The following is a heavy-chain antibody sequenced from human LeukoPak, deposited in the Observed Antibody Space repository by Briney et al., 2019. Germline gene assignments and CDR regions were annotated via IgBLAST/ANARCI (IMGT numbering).Heavy chain of an antibody. V-gene: IGHV1-18*04. CDR1: GYTFTGYY. D-gene: IGHD3-22*01. CDR2: ISAYNGNT. CDR3: ARGVHVRVYDSNPHYGHY. Sequence: ASLKVSCKPSGYTFTGYYMHWVRQAPGQGLEWMGWISAYNGNTNYAQKLQGRVTMTTDTSTSTAYMELRSLRSDDTAVYYCARGVHVRVYDSNPHYGHYWGQGTLVTVSS. J-gene: IGHJ4*02.